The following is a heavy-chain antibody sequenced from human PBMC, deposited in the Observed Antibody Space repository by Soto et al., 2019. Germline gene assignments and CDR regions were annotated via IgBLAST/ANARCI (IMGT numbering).Heavy chain of an antibody. Sequence: GASVKVSCKASGGTFSSYAISWVRQAPGQGLEWMGGIIPIFGTANYAQKFQGRVTITADESTSTAYMELSSLRSEDTAVYYCARGHDYYDSSGYYYAFGYWGQGTLVTVSS. CDR3: ARGHDYYDSSGYYYAFGY. V-gene: IGHV1-69*13. CDR2: IIPIFGTA. CDR1: GGTFSSYA. D-gene: IGHD3-22*01. J-gene: IGHJ4*02.